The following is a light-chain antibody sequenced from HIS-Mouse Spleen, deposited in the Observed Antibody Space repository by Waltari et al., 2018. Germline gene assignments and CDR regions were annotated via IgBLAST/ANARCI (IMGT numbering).Light chain of an antibody. CDR1: SLRSYY. Sequence: SSELTQDPAVSVALGQTVRLTCQGDSLRSYYASWYQQKPGQAPGLVIYGKNNRPARSPDRFSGSSSGNTASLTITGAQAEDETDDYCNSRDSSGNHVVFGGGTKLTVL. CDR2: GKN. J-gene: IGLJ2*01. V-gene: IGLV3-19*01. CDR3: NSRDSSGNHVV.